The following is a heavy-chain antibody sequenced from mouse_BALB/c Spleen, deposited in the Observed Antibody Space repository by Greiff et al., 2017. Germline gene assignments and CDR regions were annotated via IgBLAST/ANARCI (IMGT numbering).Heavy chain of an antibody. CDR1: GYTFTSYW. CDR2: INPSNGRT. V-gene: IGHV1S81*02. CDR3: AREKSGFAY. Sequence: VQLQQPGAELVKPGASVKLSCKASGYTFTSYWMHWVKQRPGQGLEWIGEINPSNGRTNYNEKFKSKATLTVDKSSSTAYMQLSSLTSEDSAVYYCAREKSGFAYWGQGTLVTVSA. J-gene: IGHJ3*01.